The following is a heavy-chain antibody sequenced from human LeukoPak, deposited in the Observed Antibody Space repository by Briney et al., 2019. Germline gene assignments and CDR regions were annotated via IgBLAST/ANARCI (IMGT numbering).Heavy chain of an antibody. D-gene: IGHD6-13*01. V-gene: IGHV1-18*01. J-gene: IGHJ4*02. CDR3: ARDTSWAAAGTGVDY. Sequence: GASVKVSCKASGYTFTNYGISWVRQAPGQGLEWMGWISAYNGNTNYAQKLQGRVTMTTDTSTSTAYMELRSLRSDDTAVYYCARDTSWAAAGTGVDYWGQGTLVTVSS. CDR2: ISAYNGNT. CDR1: GYTFTNYG.